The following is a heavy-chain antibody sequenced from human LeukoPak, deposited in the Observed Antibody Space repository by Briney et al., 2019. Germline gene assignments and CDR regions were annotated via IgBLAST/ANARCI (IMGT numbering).Heavy chain of an antibody. Sequence: GGSLRLSCAASGFIFSDYAMHWVRQAPGKGLEWVTVISYDGRDEHYADSVKGRFTISRDDSKNTLSLQMNSLRGDDTAVYYCAGALHRSSLTGDMDVWGQGTMVTVSS. CDR1: GFIFSDYA. J-gene: IGHJ6*02. V-gene: IGHV3-30*04. CDR3: AGALHRSSLTGDMDV. D-gene: IGHD6-13*01. CDR2: ISYDGRDE.